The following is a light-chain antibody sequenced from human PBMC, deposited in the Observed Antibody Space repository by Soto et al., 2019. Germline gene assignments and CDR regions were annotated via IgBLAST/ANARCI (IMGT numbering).Light chain of an antibody. J-gene: IGLJ2*01. CDR3: SSYAGSNNFDVV. V-gene: IGLV2-8*01. CDR2: EVN. Sequence: QSALTQPPSASGSPGQSVTISCTGTSSDVGGYNYVSWYQQHPGKAPKLMIYEVNKRPSGVPDRFSGSKSGNTASLTVSGLQAGDEADYYCSSYAGSNNFDVVFGGGTKLTVL. CDR1: SSDVGGYNY.